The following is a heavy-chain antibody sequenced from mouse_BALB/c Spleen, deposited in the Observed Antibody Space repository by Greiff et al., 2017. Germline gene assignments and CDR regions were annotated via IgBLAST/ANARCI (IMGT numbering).Heavy chain of an antibody. J-gene: IGHJ3*01. D-gene: IGHD2-3*01. CDR3: ARGGWFFAY. CDR2: ILPGSGST. Sequence: QVQLKQSGAELMKPGASVKISCKATGYTFSSYWIEWVKQRPGHGLEWIGEILPGSGSTNYNEKFKGKATFTADTSSNTAYMQLSSLTSEDSAVYYCARGGWFFAYWGQGTLVTVSA. V-gene: IGHV1-9*01. CDR1: GYTFSSYW.